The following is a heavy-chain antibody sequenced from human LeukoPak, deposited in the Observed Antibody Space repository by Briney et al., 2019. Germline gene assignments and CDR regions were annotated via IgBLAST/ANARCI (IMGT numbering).Heavy chain of an antibody. CDR1: GFTFSSYA. CDR2: IKNKTDGGTT. V-gene: IGHV3-15*01. CDR3: TSRVGATLRPSFDI. D-gene: IGHD1-26*01. Sequence: KPGGSLRLSCAASGFTFSSYAMSWVRQAPGKGLEWVGRIKNKTDGGTTDYAAPVKGRFTISRDDSKNTLYLQMNSLKTEDTAVYYCTSRVGATLRPSFDIWGQGTMVTVSS. J-gene: IGHJ3*02.